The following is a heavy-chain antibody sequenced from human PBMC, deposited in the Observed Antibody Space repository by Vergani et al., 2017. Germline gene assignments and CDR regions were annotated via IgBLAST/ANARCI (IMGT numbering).Heavy chain of an antibody. D-gene: IGHD5-18*01. CDR2: INHSGST. V-gene: IGHV4-34*01. J-gene: IGHJ4*02. CDR1: GGSFSGYY. Sequence: QVQLQQWGAGLLKPSETLSLTCAVYGGSFSGYYWSWIRQPPGKGLEWIGEINHSGSTNYNPSLKSRVTISLDTSKNQFSLKLSPVTAADTAVYYCARGVRYSYGGLCYWGQGTLVTVSS. CDR3: ARGVRYSYGGLCY.